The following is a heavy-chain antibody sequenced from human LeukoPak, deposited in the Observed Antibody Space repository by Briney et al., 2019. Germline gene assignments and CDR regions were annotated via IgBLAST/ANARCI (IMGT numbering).Heavy chain of an antibody. V-gene: IGHV3-48*03. CDR1: GFTFSSYE. CDR2: ISSSGSTI. J-gene: IGHJ4*02. CDR3: AIVDTAMAEIDY. D-gene: IGHD5-18*01. Sequence: GGSLRLSCAASGFTFSSYEMNWVGQAPGKGLEWVSYISSSGSTIYYADSVKGRFTISRDNAKNSLYLQMNSLRAEDTAVYYCAIVDTAMAEIDYWGQGTLVTVSS.